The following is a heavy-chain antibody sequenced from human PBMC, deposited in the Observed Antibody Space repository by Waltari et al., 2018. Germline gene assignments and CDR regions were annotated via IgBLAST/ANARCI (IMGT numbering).Heavy chain of an antibody. D-gene: IGHD3-22*01. V-gene: IGHV3-21*06. J-gene: IGHJ4*02. CDR2: ISFAGSYI. Sequence: EGQVVESGGGLVKPGGALRLSCETSGFPFSNSNIHWVRQAPGKGLEWVASISFAGSYIYYADSVKGRFTISRDNAKNSLFLQMSSLRAEDTAVYYCSRDVVSSGWAPRGFESWGQGTLVTVSS. CDR3: SRDVVSSGWAPRGFES. CDR1: GFPFSNSN.